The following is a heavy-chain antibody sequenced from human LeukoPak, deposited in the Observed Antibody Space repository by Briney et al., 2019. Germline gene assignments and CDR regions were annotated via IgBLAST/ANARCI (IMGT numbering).Heavy chain of an antibody. V-gene: IGHV4-30-2*01. Sequence: PSETLSLTCAVSGGSISSGGYSWSWIRQPPGKGLEWIGYIYHSGSTYYNPSLKSRVTISVDRSKNQFSLKLSSVTAADTAVYYCARYYYGSGSYRYNWFDPWGQGTLVTVSS. J-gene: IGHJ5*02. CDR2: IYHSGST. CDR3: ARYYYGSGSYRYNWFDP. CDR1: GGSISSGGYS. D-gene: IGHD3-10*01.